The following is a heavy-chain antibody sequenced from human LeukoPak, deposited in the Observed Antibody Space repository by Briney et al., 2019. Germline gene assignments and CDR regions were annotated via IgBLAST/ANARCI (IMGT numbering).Heavy chain of an antibody. CDR3: AKTTTGYSSGRFPGWPVDY. CDR1: GFTFSSYA. D-gene: IGHD6-19*01. CDR2: IFGSGGST. J-gene: IGHJ4*02. V-gene: IGHV3-23*01. Sequence: HTGGSLRLSCAASGFTFSSYAMYWLRQAPGKGLEWVSGIFGSGGSTHYADSVKGRFTISRDNSKNTVYLQMNSLRAEDTAVYYCAKTTTGYSSGRFPGWPVDYWGQGTLVTVSS.